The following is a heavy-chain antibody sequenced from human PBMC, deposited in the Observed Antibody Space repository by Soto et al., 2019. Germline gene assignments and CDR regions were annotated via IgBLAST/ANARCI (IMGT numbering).Heavy chain of an antibody. J-gene: IGHJ5*02. V-gene: IGHV1-69*13. Sequence: ASVKVSCKASGGTFSSYAISWVRQAPGQGLEWMGGIIPIFGTANYAQKFQGRVTITADESTSTAYMELSSLRSEDTAVYYCAKDYGSGSWSDWFDPWAQGTLVTVSS. CDR1: GGTFSSYA. CDR3: AKDYGSGSWSDWFDP. D-gene: IGHD3-10*01. CDR2: IIPIFGTA.